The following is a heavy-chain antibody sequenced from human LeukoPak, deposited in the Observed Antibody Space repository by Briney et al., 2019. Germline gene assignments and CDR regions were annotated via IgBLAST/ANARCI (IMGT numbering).Heavy chain of an antibody. CDR2: IWYDASDR. J-gene: IGHJ5*02. CDR1: GFTFSSFG. Sequence: GGSLRLSCAASGFTFSSFGMHWVRQAPGKGLEWVAVIWYDASDRYYADSVKGRFTISRDNSKNTLFLQMNSLRDDDTAVYYCVRGVGVSRFNYFDPWGQGTLVVVSS. CDR3: VRGVGVSRFNYFDP. D-gene: IGHD5-24*01. V-gene: IGHV3-33*01.